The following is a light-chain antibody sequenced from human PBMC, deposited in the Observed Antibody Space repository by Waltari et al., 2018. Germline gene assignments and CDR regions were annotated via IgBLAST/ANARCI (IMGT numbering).Light chain of an antibody. CDR2: SAS. CDR3: QKYNGDPPWT. CDR1: KGISNS. J-gene: IGKJ1*01. V-gene: IGKV1-27*01. Sequence: DIHMTQSPSSLSASVGDSVTIPCRAGKGISNSLAWFQQKPGKAHNLLISSASTLESGVPSRFSGSGSGTDFTLTISSLQPEDVATDYCQKYNGDPPWTFGQGTKVEIK.